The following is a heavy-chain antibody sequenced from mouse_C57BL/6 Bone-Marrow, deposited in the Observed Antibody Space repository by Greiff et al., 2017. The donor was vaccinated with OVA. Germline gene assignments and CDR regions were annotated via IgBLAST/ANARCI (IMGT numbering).Heavy chain of an antibody. D-gene: IGHD3-3*01. CDR1: GYTFTSYW. Sequence: VQLQQPGAELVRPGSSVKLSCKASGYTFTSYWMDWVKQRPGQGLEWIGDIYPGGGYTNYNEKFKGKATLTADKSSSTAYMQFSSLTSEDSAIYYCARWGTGYWGQGTTLTVSS. CDR3: ARWGTGY. V-gene: IGHV1-63*01. J-gene: IGHJ2*01. CDR2: IYPGGGYT.